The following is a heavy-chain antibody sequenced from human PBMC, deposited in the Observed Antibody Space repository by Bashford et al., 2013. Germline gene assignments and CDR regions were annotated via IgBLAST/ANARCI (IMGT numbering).Heavy chain of an antibody. V-gene: IGHV3-33*01. D-gene: IGHD1-26*01. CDR3: ARGASVWELLRNDY. CDR1: GFTFSSYG. CDR2: IWYDGSNK. Sequence: GGSLRLSCAASGFTFSSYGMHWVRQAPGKGLEWVAVIWYDGSNKYYADSVKGRFTISRDNSKNTLYLQMNSLRAEDTGVYYCARGASVWELLRNDYWGQGTLVTVSS. J-gene: IGHJ4*02.